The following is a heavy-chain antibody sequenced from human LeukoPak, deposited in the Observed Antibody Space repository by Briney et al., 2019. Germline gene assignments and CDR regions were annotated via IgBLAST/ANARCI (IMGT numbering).Heavy chain of an antibody. Sequence: SETLSLTCTVSGGSISSYYWSWIRQPPGKGLEWIGYIYYSGSTNYNPSLKSRVTISVDTSKNQFSLKLSSVTAADTAVYYCARGNLRLYYFDYWGQGTLVTVSS. J-gene: IGHJ4*02. CDR1: GGSISSYY. V-gene: IGHV4-59*01. CDR3: ARGNLRLYYFDY. D-gene: IGHD3-16*01. CDR2: IYYSGST.